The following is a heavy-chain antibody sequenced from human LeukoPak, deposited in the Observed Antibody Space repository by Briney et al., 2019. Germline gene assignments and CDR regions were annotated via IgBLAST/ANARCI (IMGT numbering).Heavy chain of an antibody. CDR1: GGTFSSYA. V-gene: IGHV5-51*01. CDR3: ARWSITIFGVVERDAFDI. J-gene: IGHJ3*02. CDR2: IYPGDSDT. D-gene: IGHD3-3*01. Sequence: KVSCKASGGTFSSYAISWVRQMPGKGLEWMGIIYPGDSDTRYSPSFQGQVTISADKSISTAYLQWSSLKASDTAMYYCARWSITIFGVVERDAFDIWGQGTMVTVSS.